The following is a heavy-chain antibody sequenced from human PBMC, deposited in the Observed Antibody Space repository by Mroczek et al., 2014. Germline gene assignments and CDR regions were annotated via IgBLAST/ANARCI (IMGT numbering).Heavy chain of an antibody. D-gene: IGHD6-19*01. V-gene: IGHV1-2*02. CDR3: ARGPEERSSGWYVVSLAPESQTDY. CDR1: GYTFTGYY. Sequence: QVQLVQSGAEVKKPGASVKVSCKASGYTFTGYYMHWVRQAPGQGLEWMGWINPNSGGTNYAQKFQGRVTMTRDTSISTAYMELSRLRSDDTAVYYCARGPEERSSGWYVVSLAPESQTDYWGQGTPGH. J-gene: IGHJ4*02. CDR2: INPNSGGT.